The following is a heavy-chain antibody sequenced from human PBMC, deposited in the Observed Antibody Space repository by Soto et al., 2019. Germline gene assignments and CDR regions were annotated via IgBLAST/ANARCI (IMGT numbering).Heavy chain of an antibody. CDR1: GFTFSSYA. CDR2: ISGSGGIA. D-gene: IGHD3-10*01. V-gene: IGHV3-23*01. J-gene: IGHJ4*02. CDR3: ARAQPGHGSGSSLAY. Sequence: PGGSLRLSCAASGFTFSSYAMTWLRQAQGKGLEWVSAISGSGGIAYCADCVKGRFAISRDNSNHTLYLQMNSLRAEDTAVYYCARAQPGHGSGSSLAYWGQGTLVTVSS.